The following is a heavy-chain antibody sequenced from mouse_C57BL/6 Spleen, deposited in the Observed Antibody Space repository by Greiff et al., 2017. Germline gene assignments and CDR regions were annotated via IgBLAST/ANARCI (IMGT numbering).Heavy chain of an antibody. J-gene: IGHJ1*03. Sequence: EVHLVESGGGLVKPGGSLKLSCAASGFTFSDYGMHWVRQAPEKGLEWVAYISSGSSTIYYADTVKGRFTISRDNAKNTLFLQMTSLRSEDTAMYDCARGYQRLYFDVWGTGTSVTVSS. CDR3: ARGYQRLYFDV. CDR1: GFTFSDYG. CDR2: ISSGSSTI. D-gene: IGHD5-1-1*01. V-gene: IGHV5-17*01.